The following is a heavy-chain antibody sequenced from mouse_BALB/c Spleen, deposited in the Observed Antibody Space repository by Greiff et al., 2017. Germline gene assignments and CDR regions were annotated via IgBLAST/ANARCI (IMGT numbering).Heavy chain of an antibody. D-gene: IGHD1-1*01. CDR2: INPSTGYT. J-gene: IGHJ4*01. V-gene: IGHV1-7*01. CDR1: GYTFTSYW. Sequence: VKLMESGAELAKPGASVKMSCKASGYTFTSYWMHWVKQRPGQGLEWIGYINPSTGYTEYNQKFKDKATLTADKSSSTAYMQLSSLTSEDSAVYYCATYYGSSWGYAMDYWGQGTSVTVSS. CDR3: ATYYGSSWGYAMDY.